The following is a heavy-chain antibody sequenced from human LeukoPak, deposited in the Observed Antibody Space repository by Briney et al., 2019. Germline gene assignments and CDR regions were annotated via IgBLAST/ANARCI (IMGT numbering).Heavy chain of an antibody. CDR2: INTNTGNP. V-gene: IGHV7-4-1*02. CDR1: GYTFTSYA. J-gene: IGHJ3*02. D-gene: IGHD6-19*01. CDR3: ARGGSGWFDAFDI. Sequence: ASVTVSFKASGYTFTSYAMNWVRQAPGQGLEWMGWINTNTGNPTYAQGFTGRFVFSLDTSVSTAYLQISSLKAEDTAVYYCARGGSGWFDAFDIWGQGTMVTVSS.